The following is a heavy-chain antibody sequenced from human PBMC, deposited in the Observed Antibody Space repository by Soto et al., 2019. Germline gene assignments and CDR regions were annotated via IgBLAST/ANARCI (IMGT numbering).Heavy chain of an antibody. CDR1: GFTFSSST. CDR2: IIDSGGYT. Sequence: GGSLRLSCAASGFTFSSSTMNWVRQAPGKGLEWVSAIIDSGGYTYYAYSVKGRFTISRDNSKNTLYLLMNSLRAEDTALYCCAKETYYYYGMDVWGQGTTVTVSS. V-gene: IGHV3-23*01. CDR3: AKETYYYYGMDV. J-gene: IGHJ6*02.